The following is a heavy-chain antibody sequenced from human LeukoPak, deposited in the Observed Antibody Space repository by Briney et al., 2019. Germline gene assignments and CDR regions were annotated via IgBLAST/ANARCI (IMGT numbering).Heavy chain of an antibody. CDR1: GFSFNNYA. D-gene: IGHD5-12*01. V-gene: IGHV3-23*01. Sequence: PGGSLRLSCVASGFSFNNYAMNWVRKAPGKGLEWVSLIIGSSGSTFYADSVKARFTITRDKSKNTLYLQMNSLRAEDTAVYYCAKGAYDYIEIAYFDYWGQGSLVTVSS. CDR3: AKGAYDYIEIAYFDY. J-gene: IGHJ4*02. CDR2: IIGSSGST.